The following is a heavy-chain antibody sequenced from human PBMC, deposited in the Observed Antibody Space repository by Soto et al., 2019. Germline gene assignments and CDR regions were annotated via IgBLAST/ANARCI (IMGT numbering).Heavy chain of an antibody. Sequence: QVQLVESGGGVVQPGRSLRLSCAASGFTFSSYGMHWVRQAPGKGLEWVAVISYDGSNKYYADSVKGRFTISRDNSKNTLYLQMTRLRAEDTAVYYCAKDPSPPRYYDFWSGYYSYFDYWGQGTLVTVSS. V-gene: IGHV3-30*18. J-gene: IGHJ4*02. CDR3: AKDPSPPRYYDFWSGYYSYFDY. D-gene: IGHD3-3*01. CDR1: GFTFSSYG. CDR2: ISYDGSNK.